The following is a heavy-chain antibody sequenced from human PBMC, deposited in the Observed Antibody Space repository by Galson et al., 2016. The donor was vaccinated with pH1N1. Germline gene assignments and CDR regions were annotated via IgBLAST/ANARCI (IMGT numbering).Heavy chain of an antibody. CDR3: ARQYDFGDYRGDAFDI. CDR2: VNPGGSTI. Sequence: QSGAEVKKPGESLKISCKGSGHKFTSSWIGWVRQMPGKGLEWVGIVNPGGSTIRYSPPFQGQVTISSDKSINTAYLQWISLKASDTATYYCARQYDFGDYRGDAFDIWGQGTMVTVSS. V-gene: IGHV5-51*03. J-gene: IGHJ3*02. CDR1: GHKFTSSW. D-gene: IGHD4-17*01.